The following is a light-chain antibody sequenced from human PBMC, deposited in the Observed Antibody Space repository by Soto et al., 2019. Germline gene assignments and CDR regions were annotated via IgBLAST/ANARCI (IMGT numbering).Light chain of an antibody. CDR3: QQYYRIPLT. CDR2: WAS. CDR1: QSFLYSSNNKNY. V-gene: IGKV4-1*01. J-gene: IGKJ4*01. Sequence: IVMTQSPDSLAVSLGERATINCRSSQSFLYSSNNKNYLAWYQQKPGQPPKLLIYWASTRESGVPDRFSGSGSGTDFTLTISSLQAEDVAIYYCQQYYRIPLTFGGGTKVDIK.